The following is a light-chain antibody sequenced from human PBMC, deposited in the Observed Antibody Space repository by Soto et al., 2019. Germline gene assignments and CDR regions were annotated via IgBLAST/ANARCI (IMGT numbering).Light chain of an antibody. Sequence: DIQMTQSPSTLSASVGDRVTITCRASQSISNWLAWYQQKPGKAPKLLIYKASSLESGVPLRFSGSGSGTEFTLTISSLQPDDFATYYCQQYNSYSRTFGQGTKVDIK. J-gene: IGKJ1*01. CDR2: KAS. CDR3: QQYNSYSRT. CDR1: QSISNW. V-gene: IGKV1-5*03.